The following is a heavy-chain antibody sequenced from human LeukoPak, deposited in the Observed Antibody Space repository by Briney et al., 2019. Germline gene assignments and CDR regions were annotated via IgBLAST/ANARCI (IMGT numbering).Heavy chain of an antibody. CDR2: IWYDGSKK. J-gene: IGHJ4*02. V-gene: IGHV3-33*06. CDR3: AKSPGGFDY. CDR1: GFIFSSYG. Sequence: PGRPLRLSCAASGFIFSSYGMNWVRQAPGKGLEWVAIIWYDGSKKYYADSVKGRFTIARDNSKNTVYLQMNSLTAEDTAIYYCAKSPGGFDYWGQGTLVIVSS. D-gene: IGHD3-16*01.